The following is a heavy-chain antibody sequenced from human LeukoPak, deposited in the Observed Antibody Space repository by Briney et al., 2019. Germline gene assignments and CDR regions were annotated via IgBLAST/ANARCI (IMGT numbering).Heavy chain of an antibody. Sequence: GGSLRLSCVASGFMFDNCAMSWVRQAPGKGLEWVSVVGDSGVNTYYADSVKGRFTISRDNSMSTLSLQMNSLRGEDTAIYYCAKHSHWGSRPPDSWGQGTLVTVSS. D-gene: IGHD3-16*01. CDR1: GFMFDNCA. CDR3: AKHSHWGSRPPDS. CDR2: VGDSGVNT. V-gene: IGHV3-23*01. J-gene: IGHJ4*02.